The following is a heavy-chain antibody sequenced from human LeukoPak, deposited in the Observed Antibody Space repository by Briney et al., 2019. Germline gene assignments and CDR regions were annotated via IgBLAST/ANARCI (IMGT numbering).Heavy chain of an antibody. CDR3: ATVAVIRGVTYFDY. J-gene: IGHJ4*02. D-gene: IGHD3-10*01. CDR1: GGSISSYY. Sequence: SETLSLTCTVSGGSISSYYWSWIRQPPGKGLEWIAYLFYSGSTDYNPSLESRVNISVDTSKIQFSLKLRSVTAADTAVYYCATVAVIRGVTYFDYWGQGTLVTVSS. V-gene: IGHV4-59*01. CDR2: LFYSGST.